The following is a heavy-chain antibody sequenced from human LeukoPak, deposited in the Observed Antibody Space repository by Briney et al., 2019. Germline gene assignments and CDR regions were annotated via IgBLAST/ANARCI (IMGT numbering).Heavy chain of an antibody. D-gene: IGHD2-2*01. Sequence: PGGSLRLSCAASGFTFDDYGMSWVRQAPGKGLEWVSGINWNGGSTGYADSVKGRFTISRDNAKNSLYLQMNSLRAEDTALYHCARDLSLPLYCSSTSCSFDIWGQGTMVTVSS. J-gene: IGHJ3*02. CDR2: INWNGGST. V-gene: IGHV3-20*01. CDR1: GFTFDDYG. CDR3: ARDLSLPLYCSSTSCSFDI.